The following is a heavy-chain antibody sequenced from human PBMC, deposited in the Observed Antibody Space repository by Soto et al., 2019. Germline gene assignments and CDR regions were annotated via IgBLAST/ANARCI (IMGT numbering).Heavy chain of an antibody. V-gene: IGHV4-61*01. J-gene: IGHJ5*02. Sequence: SETLSLTCSVSGDSVSSDRYFWTWIRQPPGKGLEWIAYISYTGDTNYNPSLKSRITISVDTSRNQFSLTLTSVTAADTAVYFCARIVVGATVDLWGQGSLVTVSS. D-gene: IGHD1-26*01. CDR1: GDSVSSDRYF. CDR2: ISYTGDT. CDR3: ARIVVGATVDL.